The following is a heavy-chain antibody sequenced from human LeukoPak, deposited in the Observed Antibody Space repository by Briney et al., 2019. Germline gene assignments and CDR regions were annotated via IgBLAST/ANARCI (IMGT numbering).Heavy chain of an antibody. D-gene: IGHD6-13*01. CDR2: ISGSGGST. V-gene: IGHV3-23*01. CDR3: AKGESYSSSWYYFDY. CDR1: GFTFSSYA. J-gene: IGHJ4*02. Sequence: PGGSLRLSCAASGFTFSSYAMSWVRQAPGKGLEWVSAISGSGGSTYYADSVKGRFTISRDNSKNTLYLQMNSLRAEDTAVYYCAKGESYSSSWYYFDYWGQGTLVTVSS.